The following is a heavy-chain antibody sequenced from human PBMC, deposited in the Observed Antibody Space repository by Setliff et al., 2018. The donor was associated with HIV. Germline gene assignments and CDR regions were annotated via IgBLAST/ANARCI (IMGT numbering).Heavy chain of an antibody. J-gene: IGHJ4*02. CDR2: MNPKSGNT. V-gene: IGHV1-8*02. CDR1: GYTFTSYD. CDR3: AKTSPKDGYSSDF. Sequence: ASVKVSCKASGYTFTSYDINWVRQATGQGLEWMGWMNPKSGNTGYAQKFQGRVTMTRNTLITTAFMELSSLGSDDTAVYYCAKTSPKDGYSSDFWGQGTPVTVSS. D-gene: IGHD4-4*01.